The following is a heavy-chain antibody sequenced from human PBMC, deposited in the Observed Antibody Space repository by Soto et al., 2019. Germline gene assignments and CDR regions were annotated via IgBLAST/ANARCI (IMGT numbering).Heavy chain of an antibody. CDR3: ARDLSGYLRTNLDY. CDR2: INAGNGNT. J-gene: IGHJ4*02. Sequence: ASVKVSCKASGYIFTFTYLHWVRQAPGQRLEWMGWINAGNGNTKYSQKFQGRVTITRDTSASTAYMELSSLRSEDTAVYYCARDLSGYLRTNLDYWGQGTLVTVSS. CDR1: GYIFTFTY. D-gene: IGHD2-2*03. V-gene: IGHV1-3*01.